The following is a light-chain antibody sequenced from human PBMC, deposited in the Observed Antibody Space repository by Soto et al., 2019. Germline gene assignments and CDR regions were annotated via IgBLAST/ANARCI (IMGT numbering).Light chain of an antibody. V-gene: IGLV2-14*01. CDR3: SSYTSSSTLLE. Sequence: QSALTQPASVSGSPGQSITISCTGTSSDVGGYNYVSWYQQHPGKAPKLMIYDVSNRPSGVSNRSSGSKSGNTASLTISGLQAEDEADYYCSSYTSSSTLLEFGGGTKLTVL. CDR2: DVS. J-gene: IGLJ3*02. CDR1: SSDVGGYNY.